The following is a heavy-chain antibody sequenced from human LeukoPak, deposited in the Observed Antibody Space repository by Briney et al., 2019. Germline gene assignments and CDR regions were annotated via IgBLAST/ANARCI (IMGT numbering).Heavy chain of an antibody. CDR1: GFTFSNHY. CDR2: IRNKANSYAT. D-gene: IGHD2-21*02. CDR3: TRVVVTAIPSKYIDY. J-gene: IGHJ4*02. V-gene: IGHV3-72*01. Sequence: GGSLRLSCAASGFTFSNHYMDWVRPAPGKGLEWVGRIRNKANSYATEYAASVKGRFTISRDDSKNSLYLQMNSLKTEDTAVYYCTRVVVTAIPSKYIDYWGQGTLVTVSS.